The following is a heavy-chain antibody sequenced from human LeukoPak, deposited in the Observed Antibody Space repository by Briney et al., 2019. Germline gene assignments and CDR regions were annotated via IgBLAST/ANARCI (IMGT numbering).Heavy chain of an antibody. Sequence: GGSLRLSCAASGFTFSGYGMHWVRQAPGKGLEWVAFIRYDGSNKYYADSVKGRFTISRDNSKNTLYLQMNSLRAEDTAVYYCANLVYYYGSGSYSYWGQGTLVTVSS. CDR1: GFTFSGYG. CDR2: IRYDGSNK. CDR3: ANLVYYYGSGSYSY. D-gene: IGHD3-10*01. J-gene: IGHJ4*02. V-gene: IGHV3-30*02.